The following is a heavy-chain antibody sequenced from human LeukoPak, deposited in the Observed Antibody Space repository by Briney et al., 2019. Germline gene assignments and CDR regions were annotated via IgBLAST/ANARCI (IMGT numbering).Heavy chain of an antibody. D-gene: IGHD3-16*02. CDR2: INPNSGGT. CDR3: ARDPTLVDDYVWGSYRWNNWFDP. CDR1: GYTFTVYY. V-gene: IGHV1-2*02. J-gene: IGHJ5*02. Sequence: ASVTLSCNASGYTFTVYYMHWVRQAPGQGLEWMGWINPNSGGTNYAQKFQGRVTMTRDTSISTAYMELSRLRSDDTAVYYCARDPTLVDDYVWGSYRWNNWFDPWGQGTLVTVSS.